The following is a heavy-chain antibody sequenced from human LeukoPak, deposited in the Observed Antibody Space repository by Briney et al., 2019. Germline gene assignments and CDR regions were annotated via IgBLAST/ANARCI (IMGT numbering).Heavy chain of an antibody. CDR1: GGSFSGYY. V-gene: IGHV4-34*01. J-gene: IGHJ4*02. Sequence: PSETLSLTCAVYGGSFSGYYWSWIRQPPGKGLEWIGEINHSGSTNYNPPLKSRVTISVDTSKNQFSLKLSSVTAADTAVYYCARGSNTYYYDSSGYYHHSIFDYWGQGTLVTVSS. D-gene: IGHD3-22*01. CDR3: ARGSNTYYYDSSGYYHHSIFDY. CDR2: INHSGST.